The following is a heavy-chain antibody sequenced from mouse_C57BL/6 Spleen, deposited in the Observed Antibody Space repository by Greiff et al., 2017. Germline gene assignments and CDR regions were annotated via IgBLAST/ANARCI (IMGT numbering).Heavy chain of an antibody. V-gene: IGHV1-52*01. J-gene: IGHJ1*03. Sequence: QVQLQQPGAELVRPGSSVKLSCKASGYTFTSYWMHWVKQRPIQGLEWIGNIDPSDSETHYNQKFKDKVTLTVDKSSSTAYMQLSSLTSEDSAVYYCARGGITTRWYFDVWGTGTTVTVSS. CDR1: GYTFTSYW. CDR2: IDPSDSET. CDR3: ARGGITTRWYFDV. D-gene: IGHD2-4*01.